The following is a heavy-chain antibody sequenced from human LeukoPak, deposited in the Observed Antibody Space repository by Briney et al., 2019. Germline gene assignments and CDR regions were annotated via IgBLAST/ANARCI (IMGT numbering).Heavy chain of an antibody. CDR2: ISSSSSYI. D-gene: IGHD3-22*01. CDR3: ARGNYDSSGYYYTPFDY. CDR1: GFTFSSYS. Sequence: GGSLRLSCAASGFTFSSYSMNWVRQAPGKGLEWVSSISSSSSYIYYADSVKGRFTISRDNAKNSLYLQMNSLRAEDTAVYYCARGNYDSSGYYYTPFDYWGQGTLVTVSP. J-gene: IGHJ4*02. V-gene: IGHV3-21*01.